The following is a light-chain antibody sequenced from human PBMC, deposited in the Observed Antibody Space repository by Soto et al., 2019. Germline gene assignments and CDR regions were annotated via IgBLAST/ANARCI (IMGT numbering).Light chain of an antibody. J-gene: IGKJ4*01. Sequence: ETVMTQSPATLSVPPGDRATLSCSASQSVSYNLAWYQQKPGQAPRLLIYDASTRATGIPARFSGSASGTEFTLTISSLLSEDFAVYYCQQYNNWPLTFGGGTKVEMK. CDR1: QSVSYN. CDR3: QQYNNWPLT. CDR2: DAS. V-gene: IGKV3D-15*01.